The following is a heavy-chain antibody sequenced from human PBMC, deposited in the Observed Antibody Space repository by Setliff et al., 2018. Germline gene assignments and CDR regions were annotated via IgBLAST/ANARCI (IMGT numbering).Heavy chain of an antibody. Sequence: ASVKVSCKASGYTFTSYAMHWVRQAPGQRLEWMGWINAGNGNTKYSQKFQGRVTITRDTSASTAYMELSSLRSEDTAVYYCARDPTLNSAFPGYGMDVWGQGTTVTVSS. CDR1: GYTFTSYA. D-gene: IGHD1-26*01. J-gene: IGHJ6*02. CDR2: INAGNGNT. V-gene: IGHV1-3*01. CDR3: ARDPTLNSAFPGYGMDV.